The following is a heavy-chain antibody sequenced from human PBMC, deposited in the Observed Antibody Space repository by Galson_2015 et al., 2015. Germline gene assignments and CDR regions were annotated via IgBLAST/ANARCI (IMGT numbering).Heavy chain of an antibody. CDR3: ASLNNHDNSKSS. D-gene: IGHD2/OR15-2a*01. CDR1: GLTFSDYW. Sequence: SLRLSCAASGLTFSDYWMHWVRQAPGKGLLWVSRINPDGSGTNYADSVKGRFTISRDNARNTLYLQMNFLTAEDTAVYYCASLNNHDNSKSSWGQGTLVTVSS. J-gene: IGHJ4*02. CDR2: INPDGSGT. V-gene: IGHV3-74*01.